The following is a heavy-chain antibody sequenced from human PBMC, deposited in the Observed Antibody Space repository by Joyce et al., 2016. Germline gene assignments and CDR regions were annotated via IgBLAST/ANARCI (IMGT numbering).Heavy chain of an antibody. V-gene: IGHV1-69*01. Sequence: QVQLVQSGAEVKKPGSSVKVSCKTSGGSFSRSAIGWVRQAPGQGLEWMGGIIAMFGTANYAQKFQGRVTITADELTSTAFMQLSSLGSEDTAVYYCARVRRGSPRGGFWNWFDPWGQGTLVTVSS. J-gene: IGHJ5*02. CDR3: ARVRRGSPRGGFWNWFDP. CDR2: IIAMFGTA. D-gene: IGHD3-3*01. CDR1: GGSFSRSA.